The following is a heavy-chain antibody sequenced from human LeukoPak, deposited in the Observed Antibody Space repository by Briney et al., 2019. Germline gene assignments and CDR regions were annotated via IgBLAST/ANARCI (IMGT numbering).Heavy chain of an antibody. CDR1: GGSLSGHY. CDR2: IHHDGRT. V-gene: IGHV4-34*01. D-gene: IGHD4-17*01. Sequence: SETLTLTCAVYGGSLSGHYWSWIRQSPGKGLEWIGDIHHDGRTKYSPSLKSRVSILLDTSKNEVSLRLTPVTAADTALYFCAREPVPQDYGDTVNAYDLWGQGTMVIVSS. CDR3: AREPVPQDYGDTVNAYDL. J-gene: IGHJ3*01.